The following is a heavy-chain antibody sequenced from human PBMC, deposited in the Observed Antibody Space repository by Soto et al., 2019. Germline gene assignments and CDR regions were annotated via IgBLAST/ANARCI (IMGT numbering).Heavy chain of an antibody. CDR3: ASRDPGTSVDY. CDR1: GGSISSGYYC. J-gene: IGHJ4*02. CDR2: IYRTGST. D-gene: IGHD1-7*01. V-gene: IGHV4-4*02. Sequence: PSETLSRTCPVSGGSISSGYYCWTWVRQPPGQGLEWIGEIYRTGSTNYNPSLKSRVTISLDKSENQFSLKVTSLTAADTAVYYCASRDPGTSVDYWGQGTLVTVSS.